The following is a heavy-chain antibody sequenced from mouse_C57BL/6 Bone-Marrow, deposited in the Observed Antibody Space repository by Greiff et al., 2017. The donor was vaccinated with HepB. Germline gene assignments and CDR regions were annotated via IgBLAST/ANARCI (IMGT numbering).Heavy chain of an antibody. D-gene: IGHD3-3*01. CDR3: ARRARRRYAMDY. CDR1: GYTFTSYW. J-gene: IGHJ4*01. V-gene: IGHV1-55*01. Sequence: VQLQQPGAELVKPGASVKMSCKASGYTFTSYWITWVKQRPGQGLEWLGDIYPGSGSTNYNEKFKSKATLTVDTSSSTAYMQRSSLTSEDSAVYYCARRARRRYAMDYWGQGTSVTVSS. CDR2: IYPGSGST.